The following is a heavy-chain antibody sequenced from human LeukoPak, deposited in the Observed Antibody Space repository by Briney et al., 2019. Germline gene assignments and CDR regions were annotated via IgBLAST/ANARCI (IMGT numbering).Heavy chain of an antibody. CDR2: IYHSGST. CDR3: ARDPLSIAAAGHFDY. Sequence: SETLSLTCTVSGYSISSGYYWGWIRQPPGKGLEWIGSIYHSGSTYYNPSLKSRVTISVDTSKNQFSLKLSSVTAADTAVYYCARDPLSIAAAGHFDYWGQGTLVTVS. V-gene: IGHV4-38-2*02. D-gene: IGHD6-13*01. CDR1: GYSISSGYY. J-gene: IGHJ4*02.